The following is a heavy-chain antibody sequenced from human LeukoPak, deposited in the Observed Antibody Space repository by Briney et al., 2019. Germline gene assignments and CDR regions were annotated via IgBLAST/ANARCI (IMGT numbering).Heavy chain of an antibody. Sequence: NASETLSLTCTVSGGSITDYYWTWLRRPPGKGLEWIGYIYYRGATNYNPSLKSRLTITVDTSNNQFSLKLSSVTAADTAVYFCARHAMGSGGGGLDYFDYWGQGSLVTVSS. J-gene: IGHJ4*02. CDR2: IYYRGAT. D-gene: IGHD1-26*01. CDR3: ARHAMGSGGGGLDYFDY. V-gene: IGHV4-59*08. CDR1: GGSITDYY.